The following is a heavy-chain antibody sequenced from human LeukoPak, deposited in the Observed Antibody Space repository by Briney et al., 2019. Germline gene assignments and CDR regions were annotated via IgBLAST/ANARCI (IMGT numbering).Heavy chain of an antibody. D-gene: IGHD5-24*01. V-gene: IGHV3-23*01. CDR1: GFTLSNYA. Sequence: GGSLRLSCAASGFTLSNYAMSWVRQAPGKGLEWVSATGSSGVNTYYADSVKGRFTISRDSSKNTLYLQMNSLRAEDTAVYFCAKRDGYNLRYFDNWGQGTLVTVSS. CDR3: AKRDGYNLRYFDN. J-gene: IGHJ4*02. CDR2: TGSSGVNT.